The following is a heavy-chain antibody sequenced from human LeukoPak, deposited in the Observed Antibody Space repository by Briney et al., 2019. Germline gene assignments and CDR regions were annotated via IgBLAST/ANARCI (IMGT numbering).Heavy chain of an antibody. CDR1: GFTFSSYA. J-gene: IGHJ4*02. D-gene: IGHD3-22*01. V-gene: IGHV3-64*01. CDR3: ARVHRRGYDY. Sequence: SGGSLRLSCAASGFTFSSYAMHWVRQAPGKGLEYVSAISSNGGSTYYANSVKGRFTISRDNSKNTLYLQMGSLRAEDMAVYYCARVHRRGYDYWGQGTLVTVSS. CDR2: ISSNGGST.